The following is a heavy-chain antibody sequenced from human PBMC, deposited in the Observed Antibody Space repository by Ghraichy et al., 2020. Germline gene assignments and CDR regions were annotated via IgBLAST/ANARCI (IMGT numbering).Heavy chain of an antibody. J-gene: IGHJ3*01. V-gene: IGHV1-18*01. D-gene: IGHD4-11*01. CDR2: ISGNNGIT. Sequence: ASVKVSCRASGYTFSNFSVYWVRQAPGQGLEWLGWISGNNGITNSAQMFQGRVSMTIDPSTTTAYMDLRSLRFDDTATYYCAKGRRSVTTVPYDAFDLWGQGTVVTVSS. CDR3: AKGRRSVTTVPYDAFDL. CDR1: GYTFSNFS.